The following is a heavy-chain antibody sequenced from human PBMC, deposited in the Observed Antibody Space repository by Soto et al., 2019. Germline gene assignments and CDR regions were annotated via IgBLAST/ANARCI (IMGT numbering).Heavy chain of an antibody. D-gene: IGHD2-21*01. CDR1: GYSFTSYY. J-gene: IGHJ4*02. Sequence: ASVKVSFKASGYSFTSYYMHWVRQAPGQGLEWMGIINPSGGSTSYAQKFQGRVTMTRDTSTSTVYMELSSLRSEDTAVYYCARVASDRTHGDLDYWGQGSLDTVSS. CDR2: INPSGGST. V-gene: IGHV1-46*01. CDR3: ARVASDRTHGDLDY.